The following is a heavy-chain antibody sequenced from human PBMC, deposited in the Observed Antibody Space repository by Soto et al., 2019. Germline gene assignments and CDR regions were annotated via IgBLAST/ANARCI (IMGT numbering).Heavy chain of an antibody. CDR1: GFTFSTYA. Sequence: EVHLLESGGGLVQPGGSLRLSCAASGFTFSTYAMPWVRRAPERGLEWVSSISADGIGAYYADSVRGRFTISRDNSKNFQFLQMNSLRAEDTAAYYCALILTKQASDVWGQGTTVTVSS. CDR2: ISADGIGA. V-gene: IGHV3-23*01. J-gene: IGHJ6*02. D-gene: IGHD3-9*01. CDR3: ALILTKQASDV.